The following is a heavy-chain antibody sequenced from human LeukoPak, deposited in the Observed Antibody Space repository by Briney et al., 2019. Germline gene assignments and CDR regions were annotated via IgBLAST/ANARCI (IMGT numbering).Heavy chain of an antibody. CDR3: ARDRDYSNTERGFDY. V-gene: IGHV1-2*02. D-gene: IGHD4-11*01. CDR2: INPNSGET. Sequence: ASVKVSCKTSGYTFTDYYIHWVRQAPGQGLEWMGWINPNSGETKYAQKFQGRVTMTGDTSISTAYMELSRLTSDDTAVYYCARDRDYSNTERGFDYWGQGTLATVSS. CDR1: GYTFTDYY. J-gene: IGHJ4*02.